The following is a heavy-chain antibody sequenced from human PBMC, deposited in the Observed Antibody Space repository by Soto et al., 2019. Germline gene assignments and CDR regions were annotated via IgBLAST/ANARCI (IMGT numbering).Heavy chain of an antibody. Sequence: RGSLRLSCAASGFAFSIYAMIWVRQAPGKGLEWVSAISGTGISTYYADSVKGRFTISRDNSKNTLYMQMNGLRAEDTAVYYCAKGFVKSPHTYNWPDYWCQGILVNVS. D-gene: IGHD1-20*01. CDR1: GFAFSIYA. V-gene: IGHV3-23*01. CDR3: AKGFVKSPHTYNWPDY. CDR2: ISGTGIST. J-gene: IGHJ4*02.